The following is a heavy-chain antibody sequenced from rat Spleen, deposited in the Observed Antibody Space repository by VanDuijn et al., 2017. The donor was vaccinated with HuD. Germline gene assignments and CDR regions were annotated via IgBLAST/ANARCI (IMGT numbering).Heavy chain of an antibody. CDR2: ISPSGGGT. Sequence: EVQLVESGGGRVQPGRSLKLSCVASGITFNNYWMTWIRQAPGKGLEWVASISPSGGGTYYPDSVKGRFTISRDNAKSTLYLQMDSLRSEDTASYYCARRYYGYTYRFDYWGQGVMVTVSS. V-gene: IGHV5-31*01. CDR1: GITFNNYW. J-gene: IGHJ2*01. D-gene: IGHD1-9*01. CDR3: ARRYYGYTYRFDY.